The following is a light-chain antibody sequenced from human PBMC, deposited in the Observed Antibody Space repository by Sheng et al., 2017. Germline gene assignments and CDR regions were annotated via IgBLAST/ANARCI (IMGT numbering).Light chain of an antibody. V-gene: IGKV3-11*01. CDR2: DAS. J-gene: IGKJ2*01. CDR1: QSVIIY. Sequence: EIVLTQSPATLSLSPGERATLSCRASQSVIIYLAWYQQKLGQPPRLLIYDASNRATGIPARFSGSGSGTDFTLTISSLEPEDFAVYYCQQYGSSPPYTFGQGTKLEI. CDR3: QQYGSSPPYT.